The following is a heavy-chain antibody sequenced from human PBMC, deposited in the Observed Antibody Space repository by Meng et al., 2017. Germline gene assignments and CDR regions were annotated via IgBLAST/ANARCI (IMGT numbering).Heavy chain of an antibody. CDR3: ARVRYYYDSSGYYATSYYFDY. CDR2: INHSGST. Sequence: QVTLQTWGAGALKPSETLSPTCAVYGGSFSGYYWSWSRQPPGKGLEWIGEINHSGSTNYNPSLKSRVTISVDTSKNQFFLKLSSVTAADTAVYYCARVRYYYDSSGYYATSYYFDYWGQGTLVTVSS. V-gene: IGHV4-34*01. D-gene: IGHD3-22*01. CDR1: GGSFSGYY. J-gene: IGHJ4*02.